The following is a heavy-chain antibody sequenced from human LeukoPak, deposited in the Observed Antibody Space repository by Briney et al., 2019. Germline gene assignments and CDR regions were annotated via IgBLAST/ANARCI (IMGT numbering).Heavy chain of an antibody. J-gene: IGHJ4*02. D-gene: IGHD6-25*01. Sequence: ASVKVSCKASGYTFTSYAFRWVRQAPGQGLEWMGWISAYNGNTNYAQNLQGRVTMTTDTSTSTAYMELRSLRSEDTAVYYCASEERYYFDYWGQGTLVTVSS. CDR2: ISAYNGNT. CDR1: GYTFTSYA. V-gene: IGHV1-18*01. CDR3: ASEERYYFDY.